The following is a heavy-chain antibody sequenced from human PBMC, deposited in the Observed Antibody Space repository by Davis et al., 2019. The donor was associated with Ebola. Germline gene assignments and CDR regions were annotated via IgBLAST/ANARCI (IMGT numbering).Heavy chain of an antibody. J-gene: IGHJ4*02. Sequence: GESLKISCAASGFTVSSNYMSWVRQAPGKGLEWVSVIYSGGSTYYADSVKGRFTISRDNSKNTLYLQMNSLRAEDTAVYYCTRHSVGVVAEDYWGQGTLVTVSS. CDR2: IYSGGST. CDR1: GFTVSSNY. D-gene: IGHD2-15*01. CDR3: TRHSVGVVAEDY. V-gene: IGHV3-53*01.